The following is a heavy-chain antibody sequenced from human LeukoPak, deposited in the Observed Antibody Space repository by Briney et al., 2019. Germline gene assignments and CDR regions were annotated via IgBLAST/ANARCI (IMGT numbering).Heavy chain of an antibody. CDR3: GKDKVVAAGDDAFDI. Sequence: GGSLRLSCAASGFTFSSYGMHWVRQAPGKGLEWVSTISGSGSSTYYADSVKGRFTISRDNSKNMLYLQMNSLRAEDTAVYYCGKDKVVAAGDDAFDIWGQGTMVTVSS. D-gene: IGHD2-2*01. CDR2: ISGSGSST. CDR1: GFTFSSYG. V-gene: IGHV3-23*01. J-gene: IGHJ3*02.